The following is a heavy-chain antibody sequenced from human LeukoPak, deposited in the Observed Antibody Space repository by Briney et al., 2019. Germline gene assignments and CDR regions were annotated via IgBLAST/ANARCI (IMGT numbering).Heavy chain of an antibody. V-gene: IGHV4-38-2*02. CDR2: IYHSGST. CDR3: AREIVGATLD. D-gene: IGHD1-26*01. Sequence: SETLSLTCTVSGYSISSGYYWGWIRQPPGKGLEWTGSIYHSGSTYYNPSLKSRVTISVDTSKNQFSLKLSSVTAAYTAVYYCAREIVGATLDWGQGTLVTVSS. J-gene: IGHJ4*02. CDR1: GYSISSGYY.